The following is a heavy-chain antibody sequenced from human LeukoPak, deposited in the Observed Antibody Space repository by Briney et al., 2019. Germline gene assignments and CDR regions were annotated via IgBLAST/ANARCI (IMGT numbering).Heavy chain of an antibody. CDR2: IYYSGST. CDR1: GGSFSGYY. D-gene: IGHD6-13*01. CDR3: ARDLSSSWLGYYYYYYMDV. J-gene: IGHJ6*03. V-gene: IGHV4-34*01. Sequence: SETLSLTCAVYGGSFSGYYWSWIRQPPGKGLEWIGSIYYSGSTYYNPSLKSRVTISVDTSKNQFSLKLSSVTAADTAVYYCARDLSSSWLGYYYYYYMDVWGKGTTVTVSS.